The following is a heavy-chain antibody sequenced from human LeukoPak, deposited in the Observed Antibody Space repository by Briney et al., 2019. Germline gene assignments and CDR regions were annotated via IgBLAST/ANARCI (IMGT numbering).Heavy chain of an antibody. V-gene: IGHV3-72*01. CDR1: GFILSDHY. CDR3: ARGSVWTY. J-gene: IGHJ4*02. Sequence: GGSLRLSCAVSGFILSDHYMDRVRQAPGKGLEWVGRTRNKANSFTTEYAASVKGRFTISRDDSKNSLYLQMNSLKTEDTAVYYCARGSVWTYWGQGTLVTVSS. D-gene: IGHD2-8*01. CDR2: TRNKANSFTT.